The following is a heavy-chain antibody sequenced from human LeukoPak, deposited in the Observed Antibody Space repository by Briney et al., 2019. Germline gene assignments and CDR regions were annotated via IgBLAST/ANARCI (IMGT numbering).Heavy chain of an antibody. CDR2: ISGIGNTI. Sequence: GGPLRLSCEASGLTSSSYEMNWVRQAPGQGLKWVSYISGIGNTIYYADSVEGRFTVSRDNARNSLYLQMNSLRAEDTAVYYCARDLKYCSGGSCSRRVFDYWGQGTLVTVSS. V-gene: IGHV3-48*03. J-gene: IGHJ4*02. CDR3: ARDLKYCSGGSCSRRVFDY. D-gene: IGHD2-15*01. CDR1: GLTSSSYE.